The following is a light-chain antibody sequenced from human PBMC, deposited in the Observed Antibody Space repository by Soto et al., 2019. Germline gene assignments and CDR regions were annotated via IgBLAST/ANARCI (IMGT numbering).Light chain of an antibody. V-gene: IGLV1-51*01. J-gene: IGLJ2*01. Sequence: QSVFTQPPSVSAAPGQKVTISCSGSSSNIGNNYVSWYQQLPGTAPKLLIYDNSKRPSGIPDRFSGSKSGTSATLGITGLQTGDEADYYCGTWDSSLSAGVFGGGTKLTVL. CDR3: GTWDSSLSAGV. CDR1: SSNIGNNY. CDR2: DNS.